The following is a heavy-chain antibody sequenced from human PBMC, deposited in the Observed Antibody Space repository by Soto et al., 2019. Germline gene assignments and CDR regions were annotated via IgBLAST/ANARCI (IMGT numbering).Heavy chain of an antibody. J-gene: IGHJ4*02. D-gene: IGHD2-2*01. CDR3: ARGFIVVVPAPVSSSSDY. CDR1: GYTFTSYD. V-gene: IGHV1-8*01. Sequence: GASVKVSCKASGYTFTSYDINWVRQATGQGLEWMGWMNPNSGNTGYAQKFQGRVTMTRNTTISTAYMELNSLRFEDTAVYYCARGFIVVVPAPVSSSSDYWGQGTLVTVSS. CDR2: MNPNSGNT.